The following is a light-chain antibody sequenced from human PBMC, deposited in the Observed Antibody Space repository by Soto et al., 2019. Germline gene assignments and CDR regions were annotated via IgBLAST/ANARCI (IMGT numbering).Light chain of an antibody. CDR2: KAS. V-gene: IGKV1-5*03. CDR3: QQYNSYS. J-gene: IGKJ3*01. CDR1: QSISSW. Sequence: DIQMTQYTSTLSASVGDRVTITCRASQSISSWLAWYQQKPGKAPKLLIYKASSLESGVPSRFSGSGSGTEFTLTISSLQPDDFATYYCQQYNSYSFGPGTKV.